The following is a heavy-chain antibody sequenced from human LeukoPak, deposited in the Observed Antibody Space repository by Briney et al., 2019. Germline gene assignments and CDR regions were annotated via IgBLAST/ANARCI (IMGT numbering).Heavy chain of an antibody. D-gene: IGHD1-26*01. CDR1: GASVSSHY. Sequence: SETLSLTCTVSGASVSSHYWSWIRQPPGKGLEWIGYVYYSGSTNYNPSLKRRVTISVDTSKNQFSLTLSSVTAADTAVYYCARGPTVGATLFDYWGQGALVTVSS. CDR3: ARGPTVGATLFDY. CDR2: VYYSGST. J-gene: IGHJ4*02. V-gene: IGHV4-59*02.